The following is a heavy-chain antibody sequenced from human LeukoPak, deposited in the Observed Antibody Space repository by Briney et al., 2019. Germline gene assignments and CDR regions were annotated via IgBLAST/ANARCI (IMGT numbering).Heavy chain of an antibody. CDR3: AREVEGDFWSGCRYNWFDP. Sequence: PSETLSLTCTVSGGSISSGSYYWSWIRQPAGKGLEWIGRIYTSGSTNYNPSLKSRVTISVDTSKNQFSLKLSSVTAADTAVYYCAREVEGDFWSGCRYNWFDPWGQGTLVTVSS. CDR1: GGSISSGSYY. J-gene: IGHJ5*02. V-gene: IGHV4-61*02. D-gene: IGHD3-3*01. CDR2: IYTSGST.